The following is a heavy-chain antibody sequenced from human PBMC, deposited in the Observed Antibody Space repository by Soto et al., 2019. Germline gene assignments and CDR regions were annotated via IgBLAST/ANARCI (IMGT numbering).Heavy chain of an antibody. CDR2: ISTYNGNT. CDR3: ARGPTDYYDNSANYFLDY. D-gene: IGHD3-22*01. J-gene: IGHJ4*02. CDR1: GYTFITYG. V-gene: IGHV1-18*01. Sequence: QVQLAQSGAEVKKPGASVKVSCKASGYTFITYGVSWVRQAPGQGLDWLGWISTYNGNTRYAERLQGRVTRTTDTTTTTAYMELRNLRSDDTAVYYCARGPTDYYDNSANYFLDYWGQGTLVTVSS.